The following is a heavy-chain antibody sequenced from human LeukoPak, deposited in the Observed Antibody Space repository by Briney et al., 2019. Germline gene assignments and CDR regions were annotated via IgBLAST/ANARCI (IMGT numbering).Heavy chain of an antibody. CDR2: FIPIFGTA. Sequence: SVKVSCKASGGTFSSYAISWVRQAPGQGFEWMGGFIPIFGTANYAQNFQGRVMITADESTSTAYMELSSLRSEDTAVYYCARSPPGLIYMDVWGKGTTVSVSS. J-gene: IGHJ6*03. CDR3: ARSPPGLIYMDV. V-gene: IGHV1-69*13. CDR1: GGTFSSYA. D-gene: IGHD2-8*01.